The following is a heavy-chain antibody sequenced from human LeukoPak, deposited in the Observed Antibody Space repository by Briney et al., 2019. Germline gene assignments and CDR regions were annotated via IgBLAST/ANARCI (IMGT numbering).Heavy chain of an antibody. CDR2: IKQDGSEK. J-gene: IGHJ4*02. CDR1: GFTFSSYW. Sequence: GGSLRLSCAASGFTFSSYWMSWVRQAPGKGLKWVANIKQDGSEKYYVDSVKGRFTISRDNAKNSLYLQMNSLRTEDTALYYRAKVAVHYYDSSGINEGGGYWGQGTLVTVSS. V-gene: IGHV3-7*05. D-gene: IGHD3-22*01. CDR3: AKVAVHYYDSSGINEGGGY.